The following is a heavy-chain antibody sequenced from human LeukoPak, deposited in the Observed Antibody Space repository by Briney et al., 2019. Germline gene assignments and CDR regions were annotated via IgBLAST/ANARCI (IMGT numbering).Heavy chain of an antibody. D-gene: IGHD3-16*01. CDR1: GFAFSTYA. Sequence: GGSLRLSCAASGFAFSTYAMSWVRQGPGKGLEWASALSANGVKTYYADSVKGRFAISRDNSKNTLYLQMNSLRAEDTAVYYCAKDLSYAFDYWGQGTLVTVSS. V-gene: IGHV3-23*01. J-gene: IGHJ4*02. CDR2: LSANGVKT. CDR3: AKDLSYAFDY.